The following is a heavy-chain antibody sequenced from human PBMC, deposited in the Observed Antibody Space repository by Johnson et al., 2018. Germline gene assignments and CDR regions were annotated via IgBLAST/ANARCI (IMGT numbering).Heavy chain of an antibody. D-gene: IGHD3-9*01. CDR1: GFSFSSYG. Sequence: QVQLVQSGGGVVQVGRSLRLSCAASGFSFSSYGRHWVRQAPGKGLGWVALIWYDGSNKYYADSVTGRFTISRDISKNKLYLQMNNLRPEDTAVYYCAKARFLRPPQWKYGDDWFDIWGPGTMVTVS. J-gene: IGHJ3*02. CDR3: AKARFLRPPQWKYGDDWFDI. CDR2: IWYDGSNK. V-gene: IGHV3-33*06.